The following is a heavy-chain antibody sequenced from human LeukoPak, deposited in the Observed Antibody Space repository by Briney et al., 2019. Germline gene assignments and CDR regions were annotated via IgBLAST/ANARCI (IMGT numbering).Heavy chain of an antibody. CDR2: IYYSGST. V-gene: IGHV4-39*01. Sequence: SETLSLTCTVSGGSISSSSYYWGWIRQPTGKGLEWIGSIYYSGSTYYNPSLKSRVTISVDTSKNQFSLKLSSVTAADTAVYYCARGPRYYDSGGYGPRFDYWGQGTLVTVSS. CDR3: ARGPRYYDSGGYGPRFDY. CDR1: GGSISSSSYY. D-gene: IGHD3-22*01. J-gene: IGHJ4*02.